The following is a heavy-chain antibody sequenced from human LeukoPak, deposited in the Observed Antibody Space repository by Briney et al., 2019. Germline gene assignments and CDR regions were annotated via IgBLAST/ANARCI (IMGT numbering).Heavy chain of an antibody. CDR2: INPNSGGT. J-gene: IGHJ4*02. CDR1: GYTFTGYY. Sequence: ASAKVSCKASGYTFTGYYMHWVRQAPGQGLEWMGWINPNSGGTNYAQKFQGRVTMTRDTSISTAYMELSRLRSDDTAVYYCARDRGNTVTPDYWGQGTLVTVSS. D-gene: IGHD4-11*01. V-gene: IGHV1-2*02. CDR3: ARDRGNTVTPDY.